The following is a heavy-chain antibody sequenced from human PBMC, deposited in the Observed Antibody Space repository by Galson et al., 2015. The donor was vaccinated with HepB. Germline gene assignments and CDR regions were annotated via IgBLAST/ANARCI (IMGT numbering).Heavy chain of an antibody. CDR3: AREGRGSYYLDQ. Sequence: QSGAEVKKPGESLGISCKGSADTSRKYWITWVRQMPGKGLEWMVRLDPGDSYTNYNPSFQGHVSISVDKSINTAYLQWSSLRASDTAVYYCAREGRGSYYLDQWGQGTLVTVSA. CDR2: LDPGDSYT. D-gene: IGHD1-26*01. CDR1: ADTSRKYW. J-gene: IGHJ4*02. V-gene: IGHV5-10-1*01.